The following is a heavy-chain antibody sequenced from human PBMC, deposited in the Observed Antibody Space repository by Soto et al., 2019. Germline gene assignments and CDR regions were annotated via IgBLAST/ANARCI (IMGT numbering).Heavy chain of an antibody. CDR2: LGFDGGGR. Sequence: QMQLVGSGGGVVQPGTSLRLSCAASGFDFSSYGMHWVRQTPGKGLEWVAVLGFDGGGRYYADSVKGRFTISRDNSKKLLYLQMDSWRAEDTALYYCARQPVGTDYAVDVWGQGTTVTVSS. CDR3: ARQPVGTDYAVDV. J-gene: IGHJ6*01. CDR1: GFDFSSYG. D-gene: IGHD2-21*02. V-gene: IGHV3-33*01.